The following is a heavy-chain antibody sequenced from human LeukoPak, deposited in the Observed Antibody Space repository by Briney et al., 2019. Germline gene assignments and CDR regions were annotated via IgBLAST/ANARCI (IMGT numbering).Heavy chain of an antibody. D-gene: IGHD3-22*01. CDR3: AREPQNYYDSSGYRGYYFDY. V-gene: IGHV3-30-3*01. CDR2: ISYDGSNK. CDR1: GFTFSSYA. Sequence: GGSLRLSCAASGFTFSSYAMPWFRQAPGKGLEWVAVISYDGSNKYYADSVKGRFTISRDNSKNTLYLQMNSLRAEDTAVYYCAREPQNYYDSSGYRGYYFDYWGQGTLVTVSS. J-gene: IGHJ4*02.